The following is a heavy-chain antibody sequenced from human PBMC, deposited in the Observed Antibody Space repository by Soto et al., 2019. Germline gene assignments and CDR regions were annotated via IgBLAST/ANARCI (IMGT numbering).Heavy chain of an antibody. CDR1: GFSLTNNGEA. CDR2: IYWDDDN. J-gene: IGHJ5*02. D-gene: IGHD3-10*02. V-gene: IGHV2-5*02. Sequence: SGPTLMNHTQTLTLNCTFSGFSLTNNGEAVGWFRQSPGKALEWLVLIYWDDDNRYNPTLRTRLSTTKDTSKNQVVLTLTNMDPVDTATYYCARYVATSPAGWFEPWGQGIPVTVSS. CDR3: ARYVATSPAGWFEP.